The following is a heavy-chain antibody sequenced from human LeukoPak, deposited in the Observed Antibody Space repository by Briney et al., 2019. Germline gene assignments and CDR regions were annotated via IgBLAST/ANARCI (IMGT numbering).Heavy chain of an antibody. Sequence: HPGGSLRLSCAASGFTFSNHWMHWVRQAPGKGLMWVSRINRDGSRTDYADSVKGRFTISRDDAKNTLYLQVNSLGAEDTAVYFCARGGSDTAMAHDYWGQGTLVTVSS. CDR1: GFTFSNHW. D-gene: IGHD5-18*01. CDR2: INRDGSRT. V-gene: IGHV3-74*01. CDR3: ARGGSDTAMAHDY. J-gene: IGHJ4*02.